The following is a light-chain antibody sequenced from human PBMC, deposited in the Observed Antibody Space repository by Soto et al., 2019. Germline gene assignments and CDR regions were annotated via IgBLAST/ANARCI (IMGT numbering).Light chain of an antibody. CDR3: SSYTTRSTVI. Sequence: QSALTQPASVSGSPGQSITISCTGTSSDVGAYSFVSWYQQHPGKAPKLMIYEVSHRPSGVSNRFSASKSGNTASLTISGLQAEDEADYYCSSYTTRSTVIFGGGTKLTVL. CDR1: SSDVGAYSF. J-gene: IGLJ2*01. V-gene: IGLV2-14*01. CDR2: EVS.